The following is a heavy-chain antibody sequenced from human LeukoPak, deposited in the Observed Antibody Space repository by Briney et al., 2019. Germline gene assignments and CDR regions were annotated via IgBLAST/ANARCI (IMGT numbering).Heavy chain of an antibody. V-gene: IGHV3-9*01. CDR3: AKAGPPTGTFFQH. CDR1: GVTYEGCA. J-gene: IGHJ1*01. Sequence: GGSLRLSCAASGVTYEGCAMQWPRHATGKALEGVSGFSWKSDSMAYADSVKGRFTISRDNAKKSLYLQMNSLRAEDTALYYCAKAGPPTGTFFQHWGQGTLVTVSS. D-gene: IGHD1-7*01. CDR2: FSWKSDSM.